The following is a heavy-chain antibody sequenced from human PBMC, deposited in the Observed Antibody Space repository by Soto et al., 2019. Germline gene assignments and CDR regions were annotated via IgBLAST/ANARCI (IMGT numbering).Heavy chain of an antibody. CDR1: GYTFTSYG. J-gene: IGHJ6*02. Sequence: QVQLVQSGAEVKKPGASVKVSCKASGYTFTSYGINWVRQAPGQGLDWLGCISPYDGYTNYAQIHQGRVYMTTDTSTKTAYMELRSLRSDDTAMYYCARGGYYDSSGSRNYHYYGMNVWGQGTPVTVSS. D-gene: IGHD3-22*01. V-gene: IGHV1-18*01. CDR3: ARGGYYDSSGSRNYHYYGMNV. CDR2: ISPYDGYT.